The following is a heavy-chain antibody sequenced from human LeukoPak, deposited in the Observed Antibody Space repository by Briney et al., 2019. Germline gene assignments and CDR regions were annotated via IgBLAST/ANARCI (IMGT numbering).Heavy chain of an antibody. CDR2: IKGDGSSR. V-gene: IGHV3-74*01. Sequence: GGSLRLSCAASGFTFSPYWMHWVRQVPGKGLVWVSRIKGDGSSRAYADFVKGRFTISRDNAKNTLYLQMNSLRAEDTAVYYCAREFQHTSGFDYWGQGALVTVPS. D-gene: IGHD2-15*01. CDR1: GFTFSPYW. J-gene: IGHJ4*02. CDR3: AREFQHTSGFDY.